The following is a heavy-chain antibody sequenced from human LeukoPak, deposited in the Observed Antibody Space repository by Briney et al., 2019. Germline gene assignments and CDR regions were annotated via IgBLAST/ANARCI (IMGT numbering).Heavy chain of an antibody. CDR3: APDHSSIL. D-gene: IGHD1-14*01. CDR2: IDPNSGGT. V-gene: IGHV1-2*02. J-gene: IGHJ4*02. Sequence: ASVKVSCKASGYTFTDSYMHWVRQAPGQGLEWMGWIDPNSGGTKYAQKFQGRVTMTRDTSISTAHMELNRLTSDDTAVYYCAPDHSSILWGQGTLATVSS. CDR1: GYTFTDSY.